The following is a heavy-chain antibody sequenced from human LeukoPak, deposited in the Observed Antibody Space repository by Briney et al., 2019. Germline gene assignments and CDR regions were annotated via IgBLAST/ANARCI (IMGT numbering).Heavy chain of an antibody. CDR1: GFTFSSFW. V-gene: IGHV3-30-3*01. CDR2: VSYDGSKK. CDR3: ARDIVAAASY. D-gene: IGHD6-13*01. J-gene: IGHJ4*02. Sequence: GGSLRLSCAASGFTFSSFWMTWGRQAPGKGLEWVAVVSYDGSKKYYADSVKGRFTISRDNSKNTLYLQMNSLRAEDTAVYYCARDIVAAASYWGQGTLVTVSS.